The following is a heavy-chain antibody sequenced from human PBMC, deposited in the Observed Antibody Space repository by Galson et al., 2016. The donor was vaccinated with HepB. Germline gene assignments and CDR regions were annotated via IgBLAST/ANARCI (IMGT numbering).Heavy chain of an antibody. J-gene: IGHJ5*02. Sequence: ETLSLTSAAYGESFSAYFWSVLRQPPEKRLEWIGDINHRESTNYNQSVKGRVTVSVDTSRNQFSMRLNSVTAADTAVYFCARSPVPAARAYNYFDPWGQGTLVTVSS. D-gene: IGHD2-2*01. CDR3: ARSPVPAARAYNYFDP. V-gene: IGHV4-34*01. CDR1: GESFSAYF. CDR2: INHREST.